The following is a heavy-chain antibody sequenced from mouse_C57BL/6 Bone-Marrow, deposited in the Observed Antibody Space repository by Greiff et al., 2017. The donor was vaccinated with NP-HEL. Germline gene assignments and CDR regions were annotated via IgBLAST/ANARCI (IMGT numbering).Heavy chain of an antibody. CDR1: GYTFTSYW. CDR2: INPSSGYT. D-gene: IGHD3-2*02. V-gene: IGHV1-7*01. Sequence: QVQLQQSGAELAKPGASVKLSCKASGYTFTSYWMHWVKQRPGQGLEWIGYINPSSGYTKYNQKFKDKATLTADKYSSTAYMQLSSLTYEDAAVYYCARGQLRLQYYFDYWGQGTTLTVSS. CDR3: ARGQLRLQYYFDY. J-gene: IGHJ2*01.